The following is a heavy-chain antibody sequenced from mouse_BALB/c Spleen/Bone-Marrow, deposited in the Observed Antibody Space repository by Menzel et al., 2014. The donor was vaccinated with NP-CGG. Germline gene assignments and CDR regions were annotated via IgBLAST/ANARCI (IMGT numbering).Heavy chain of an antibody. CDR3: ARPLYYYGSSPFYAMDY. Sequence: EVHLVESGGGLVKPGGSLKLSCAASGFAFSSYDMSWVRQTPGKRLEWVAYISSGGGSTYYPDTVKGRFTISRDNAKNTLYLQMSSLKSEDTAMYYCARPLYYYGSSPFYAMDYWGQGTSVTVSS. V-gene: IGHV5-12-1*01. CDR2: ISSGGGST. CDR1: GFAFSSYD. D-gene: IGHD1-1*01. J-gene: IGHJ4*01.